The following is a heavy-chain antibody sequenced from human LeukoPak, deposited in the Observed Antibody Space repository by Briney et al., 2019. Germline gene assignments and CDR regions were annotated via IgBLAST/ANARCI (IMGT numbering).Heavy chain of an antibody. Sequence: SETLSLTCAVYGGSFSPYYWSWIRQPPEKGLKWIGEINHSGSTNYNPSLKSRVTISVDTSKNQFSLKLSSVTAADTAVYYCARGGLYCGSDCYVDHWGQGSLVTVSS. J-gene: IGHJ4*02. D-gene: IGHD2-21*02. V-gene: IGHV4-34*01. CDR2: INHSGST. CDR3: ARGGLYCGSDCYVDH. CDR1: GGSFSPYY.